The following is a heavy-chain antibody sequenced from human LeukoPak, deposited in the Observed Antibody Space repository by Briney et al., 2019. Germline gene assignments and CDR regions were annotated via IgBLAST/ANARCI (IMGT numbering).Heavy chain of an antibody. CDR3: ARASYCGSDCYPLNFDY. D-gene: IGHD2-21*01. J-gene: IGHJ4*02. CDR1: GYTFTGYY. V-gene: IGHV1-2*02. CDR2: INPNSGGT. Sequence: ASVKVSCKASGYTFTGYYMHWVRQAPGQGLEWMGWINPNSGGTNYAQKFQGRVTMTRDTSISTAYMELSRLRSDDTAVYYCARASYCGSDCYPLNFDYWGQGTLVTVSS.